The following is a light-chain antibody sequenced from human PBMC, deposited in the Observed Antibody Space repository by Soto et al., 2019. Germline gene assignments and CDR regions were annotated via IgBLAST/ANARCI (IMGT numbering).Light chain of an antibody. Sequence: QSVLTQPASVSGSPGQSITISCTGTTSDIGGYNYVSWYQQHPGKAPKLMIYDVSYRPSGVSNRVSASKSGNTASLTISGRQAEDEADYYCSSYTSSSTVVFGGGTKVTVL. CDR2: DVS. V-gene: IGLV2-14*01. J-gene: IGLJ2*01. CDR1: TSDIGGYNY. CDR3: SSYTSSSTVV.